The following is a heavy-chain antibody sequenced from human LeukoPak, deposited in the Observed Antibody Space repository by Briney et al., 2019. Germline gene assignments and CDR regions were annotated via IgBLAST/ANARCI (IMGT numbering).Heavy chain of an antibody. CDR3: ARETRLHSGSYSNDAFDI. D-gene: IGHD1-26*01. CDR2: XXPNGST. J-gene: IGHJ3*02. Sequence: SETLSLTXXVSGGSIXXXXXXXIRQPPGKXXXXXXXXXPNGSTNYNPSLKSRVTXXVDTSRTRFSLKLSSMTAAATAVYYCARETRLHSGSYSNDAFDIWGQGTMVTVSS. V-gene: IGHV4-59*01. CDR1: GGSIXXXX.